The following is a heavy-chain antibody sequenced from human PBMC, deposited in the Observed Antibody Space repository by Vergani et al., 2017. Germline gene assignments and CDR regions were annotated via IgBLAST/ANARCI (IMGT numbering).Heavy chain of an antibody. CDR3: GRVADFYGLGSRLLDL. CDR2: MYHRGST. V-gene: IGHV4-59*01. CDR1: GGSISGYY. Sequence: QVRLQESGPGLVKPSETLSLTCSGSGGSISGYYWSWIRQPPGKELECIGYMYHRGSTNYNPSLETRVTISVDTSKNQFSLKLNSVTAADTAVYYCGRVADFYGLGSRLLDLWGQGILVTVSS. J-gene: IGHJ5*02. D-gene: IGHD3-10*01.